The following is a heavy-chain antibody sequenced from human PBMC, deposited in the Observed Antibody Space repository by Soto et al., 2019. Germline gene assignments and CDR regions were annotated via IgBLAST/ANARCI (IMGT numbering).Heavy chain of an antibody. CDR3: ARGGAWTPEGLGY. Sequence: QVQLVESGGGVVQPGRSLRLSCAASGFTFTNFAMHWVRQAPGKGLEWMAVISSGVVNNYYAESVKGRFTISRDNSKNTLYLQMNSLRTEDTAVYYCARGGAWTPEGLGYWGQGTLVTVSS. CDR1: GFTFTNFA. D-gene: IGHD2-15*01. CDR2: ISSGVVNN. J-gene: IGHJ4*02. V-gene: IGHV3-30-3*01.